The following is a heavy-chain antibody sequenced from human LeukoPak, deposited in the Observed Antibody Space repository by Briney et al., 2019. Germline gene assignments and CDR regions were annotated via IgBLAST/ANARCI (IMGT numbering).Heavy chain of an antibody. J-gene: IGHJ4*02. Sequence: GGSLRLSCAASGFTFSSYAMHWVRQAPGKGLEWVAVISYDGSSKYYADSVNGRFTISRDNSKNTLYLQMNSLRAEDTAVYYCARALYSSSWYGGWYYFDYWGQGTLVTVSS. CDR1: GFTFSSYA. V-gene: IGHV3-30*04. CDR3: ARALYSSSWYGGWYYFDY. D-gene: IGHD6-13*01. CDR2: ISYDGSSK.